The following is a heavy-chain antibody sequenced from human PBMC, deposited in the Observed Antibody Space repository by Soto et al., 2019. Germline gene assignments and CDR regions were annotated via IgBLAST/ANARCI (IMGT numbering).Heavy chain of an antibody. Sequence: QLQLQESGPGLVKPSETLSLTCTVSGDSISSSSYYWGWIRQPPGKGLEWIGSFYYSGSTYYNPSLKSRVTISVDTSKNQFSLRLSSVTAADTAVYYCARLYGGNLFDYGGQGTLVTVSS. CDR2: FYYSGST. D-gene: IGHD4-17*01. V-gene: IGHV4-39*01. CDR3: ARLYGGNLFDY. J-gene: IGHJ4*02. CDR1: GDSISSSSYY.